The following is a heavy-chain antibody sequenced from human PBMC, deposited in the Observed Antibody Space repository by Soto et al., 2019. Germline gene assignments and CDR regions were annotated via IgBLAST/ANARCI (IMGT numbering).Heavy chain of an antibody. Sequence: SEALSLTCTVSVGSINSGDYYWTWVRQPPGKGLEWIGNIFHSGSTNYTPSLQSRVTISLDTSKSHFSLKLTSVTAADRAVYYCARGSVDTVDSSGFYEYWGQGTPVTVSS. CDR3: ARGSVDTVDSSGFYEY. D-gene: IGHD3-22*01. CDR2: IFHSGST. CDR1: VGSINSGDYY. V-gene: IGHV4-30-4*01. J-gene: IGHJ4*02.